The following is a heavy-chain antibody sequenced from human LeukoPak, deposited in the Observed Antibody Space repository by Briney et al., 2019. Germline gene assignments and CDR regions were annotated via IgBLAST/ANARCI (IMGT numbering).Heavy chain of an antibody. Sequence: PGGSLRHSCAASGFTFSSYGMHWVRQAPGKGLEWVAFIRYDGSNKYYADSVKGRFTISRDNHKNTLYLQMNSLRAEDPAVYYCAKFGGFWSGSGAFDIWVQGTMVTVSS. CDR1: GFTFSSYG. CDR3: AKFGGFWSGSGAFDI. J-gene: IGHJ3*02. CDR2: IRYDGSNK. D-gene: IGHD3-3*01. V-gene: IGHV3-30*02.